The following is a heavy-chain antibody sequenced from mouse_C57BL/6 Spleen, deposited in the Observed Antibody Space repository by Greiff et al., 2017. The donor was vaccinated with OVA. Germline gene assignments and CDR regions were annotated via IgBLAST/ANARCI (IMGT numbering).Heavy chain of an antibody. D-gene: IGHD2-3*01. V-gene: IGHV1-50*01. CDR1: GYTFTSYW. J-gene: IGHJ2*01. Sequence: QVQLQQPGAELVKPGASVKLSCKASGYTFTSYWMQWVKQRPGQGLEWIGEIDPSDSYTNYNQKFKGKATLTVDTSSSPAAMQLSSLTSEDSAVDYCASYDGYYGDWGQGTTLTVSA. CDR3: ASYDGYYGD. CDR2: IDPSDSYT.